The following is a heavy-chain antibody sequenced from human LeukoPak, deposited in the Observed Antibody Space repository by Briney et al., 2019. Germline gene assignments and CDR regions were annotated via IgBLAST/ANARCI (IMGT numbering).Heavy chain of an antibody. V-gene: IGHV4-30-4*08. CDR1: GGSISSGDYY. CDR3: ARAGGDLDY. J-gene: IGHJ4*02. Sequence: SETLSLNCTVSGGSISSGDYYWSWIRQPPGKGLEWIGYIYYSGSTYYNPSLQSRVNISVDTSKNQFSLKLSSVTAADTAVYYCARAGGDLDYWGQGTLVTVSS. D-gene: IGHD2-21*02. CDR2: IYYSGST.